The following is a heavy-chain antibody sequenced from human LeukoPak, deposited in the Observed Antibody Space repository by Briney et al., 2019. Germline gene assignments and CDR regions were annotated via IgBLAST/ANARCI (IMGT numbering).Heavy chain of an antibody. D-gene: IGHD2-2*01. V-gene: IGHV3-23*01. J-gene: IGHJ6*03. Sequence: GGSLRLSCADSEFTFSSYTVNWVRQAPGRGLEWVSGISSLGVSTYYADSVRGRFTISRDNSENTVYLQMDSLGTEDTAVYYCTRMPSTEIYYFYYMDVWGKGTTVTVSS. CDR1: EFTFSSYT. CDR3: TRMPSTEIYYFYYMDV. CDR2: ISSLGVST.